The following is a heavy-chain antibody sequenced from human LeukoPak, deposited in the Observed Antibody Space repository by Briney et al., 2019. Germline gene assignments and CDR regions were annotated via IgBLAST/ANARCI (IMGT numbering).Heavy chain of an antibody. V-gene: IGHV3-30*04. CDR1: GFTFSSYA. CDR2: ISYDGSNK. Sequence: GGCLRLSCAASGFTFSSYAMHWVRQAPGKGLEWVAVISYDGSNKYYADSVKGRFTISRDTSKNTLYLQMNSLRAEDMAVYYCARGSRGSCRGVYCYPLDYWGQGTLVTVSS. CDR3: ARGSRGSCRGVYCYPLDY. J-gene: IGHJ4*02. D-gene: IGHD2-15*01.